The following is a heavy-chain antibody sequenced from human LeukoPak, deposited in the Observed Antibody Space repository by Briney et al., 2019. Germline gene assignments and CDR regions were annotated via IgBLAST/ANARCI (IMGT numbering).Heavy chain of an antibody. CDR1: GYSFTGYY. V-gene: IGHV1-2*02. Sequence: AAVKVSCKASGYSFTGYYMHWVRQAPGKGLEWMGWINPNSGGTNYAQKFQGRVTMTRDTSISTAYMELSRLRSDDTAVYYCARAYYDILTGYENFDYWGQGTLVTVSS. CDR3: ARAYYDILTGYENFDY. D-gene: IGHD3-9*01. CDR2: INPNSGGT. J-gene: IGHJ4*02.